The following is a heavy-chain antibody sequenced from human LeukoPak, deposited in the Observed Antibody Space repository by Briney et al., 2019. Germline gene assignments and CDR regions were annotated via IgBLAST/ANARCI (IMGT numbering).Heavy chain of an antibody. V-gene: IGHV3-21*01. Sequence: GGSLRLSCAASGFTFSSCGFNWVREAPGKGLEWVSSIGPTGTDRYYADSVRGRFTISRDNAKNSMYLQMDSLRDEDTAVYYCATETIGRHYDYWGQGTLLTVSS. CDR3: ATETIGRHYDY. D-gene: IGHD1-14*01. CDR2: IGPTGTDR. CDR1: GFTFSSCG. J-gene: IGHJ4*02.